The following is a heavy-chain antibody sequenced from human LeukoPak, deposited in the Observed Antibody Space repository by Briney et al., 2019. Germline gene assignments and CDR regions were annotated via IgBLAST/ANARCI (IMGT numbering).Heavy chain of an antibody. CDR2: INPNSGGT. J-gene: IGHJ4*02. CDR1: GYTFTDYY. CDR3: ARDGGNLWFGELF. V-gene: IGHV1-2*02. Sequence: ASVKVSCKASGYTFTDYYMHWVRQAPGQGLEWMGWINPNSGGTNYAQKFQGRVTMTRDTSISTAYMELSRLRSDDTAVYYCARDGGNLWFGELFWGQGALVTVSS. D-gene: IGHD3-10*01.